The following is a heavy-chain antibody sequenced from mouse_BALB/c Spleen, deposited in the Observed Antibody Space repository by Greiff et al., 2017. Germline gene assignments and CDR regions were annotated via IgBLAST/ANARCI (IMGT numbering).Heavy chain of an antibody. V-gene: IGHV1-5*01. CDR1: GYSFTSYW. Sequence: VQLQQSGTVLARPGASVKMSCKASGYSFTSYWMHWGKQRPGQGLEWIGAIYPGNSDTSYNQKFKGKAKLTAVTSASTAYMELSSLTNEDSAVYFCARTLPMITTGWFAYWGQGTLVTVSA. CDR2: IYPGNSDT. D-gene: IGHD2-4*01. CDR3: ARTLPMITTGWFAY. J-gene: IGHJ3*01.